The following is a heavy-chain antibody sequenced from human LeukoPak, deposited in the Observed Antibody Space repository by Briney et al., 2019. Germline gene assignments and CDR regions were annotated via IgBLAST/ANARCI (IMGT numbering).Heavy chain of an antibody. D-gene: IGHD3-10*01. Sequence: ASVKVSCKASEYTVTSYGISWVRQAPGQGLEWMGWISAYNGNTNYAQKLQGRVTMTTDTSTSTAYMELRSLRSDDTAVYYCARITMVRGVIITSPYFDYWGQGTLVTVSS. CDR2: ISAYNGNT. CDR1: EYTVTSYG. J-gene: IGHJ4*02. V-gene: IGHV1-18*01. CDR3: ARITMVRGVIITSPYFDY.